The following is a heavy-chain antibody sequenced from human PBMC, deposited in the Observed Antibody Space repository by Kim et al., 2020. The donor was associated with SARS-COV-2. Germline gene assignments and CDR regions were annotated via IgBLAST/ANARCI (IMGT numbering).Heavy chain of an antibody. D-gene: IGHD2-2*01. V-gene: IGHV3-15*01. CDR2: IKSKTDGGTA. CDR1: GIPFSNAW. J-gene: IGHJ4*02. CDR3: ITVSMR. Sequence: GGSLRLSCAVSGIPFSNAWMNWARQTPGKALEWIGRIKSKTDGGTADYATPVKGRFTISRDDSKNTLYLLMNSLKTEDSGVYYCITVSMRWGQGTLVTVSS.